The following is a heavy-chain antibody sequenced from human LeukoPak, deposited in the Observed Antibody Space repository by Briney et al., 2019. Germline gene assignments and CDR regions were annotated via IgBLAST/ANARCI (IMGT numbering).Heavy chain of an antibody. J-gene: IGHJ6*03. CDR1: GFTFSSYA. CDR3: AKGSARTYYYYYMDV. V-gene: IGHV3-30-3*01. CDR2: ISYDGSNK. Sequence: GGSLRLSCAASGFTFSSYAMHWVRQAPGKGLEWVAVISYDGSNKYYADSVKGRFTISRDNSKNTLYLQMNSLRAEDTAVYYCAKGSARTYYYYYMDVWGKGTTVTVSS.